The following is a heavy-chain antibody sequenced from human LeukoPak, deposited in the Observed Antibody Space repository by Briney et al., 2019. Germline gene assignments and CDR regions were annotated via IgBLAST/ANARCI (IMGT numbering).Heavy chain of an antibody. J-gene: IGHJ6*02. CDR2: ISSSSSYI. CDR1: GFTFSNYA. V-gene: IGHV3-21*01. D-gene: IGHD4-23*01. CDR3: ARDGGNAYYGMDV. Sequence: GGSLRLSCAASGFTFSNYAMSWVRQAPGKGLEWVSSISSSSSYIYYADSVKGRFTISRDNAKNSLYLQMNSLRAEDTAVYYCARDGGNAYYGMDVWGQGTTVTVSS.